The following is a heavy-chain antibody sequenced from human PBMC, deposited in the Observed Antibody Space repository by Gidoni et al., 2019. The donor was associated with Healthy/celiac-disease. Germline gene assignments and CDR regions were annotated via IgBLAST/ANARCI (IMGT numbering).Heavy chain of an antibody. CDR3: ARGGTVPAVRGWFDP. D-gene: IGHD2-2*01. CDR1: GGSLSSYY. Sequence: QVQLQESGPGLVKPSETLSLTCTVSGGSLSSYYWSWIRQPPGKGLEWIGYIYYSGSTNYNPSLKSRVTISVDTSKNQFSLKLSSVTAADTAVYYCARGGTVPAVRGWFDPWGQGTLVTVSS. CDR2: IYYSGST. V-gene: IGHV4-59*08. J-gene: IGHJ5*02.